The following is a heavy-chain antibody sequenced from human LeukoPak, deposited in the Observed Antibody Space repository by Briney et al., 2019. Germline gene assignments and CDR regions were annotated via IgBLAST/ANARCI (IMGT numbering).Heavy chain of an antibody. Sequence: SETLSLTCAVSGYSISSGYYWGWIRQPPGKGLEWIGSIYHSGSTYYNPSLKSRVTISVGTSKNQFSLKLSSVTAADTAVYYCARRLVVLQGFDYWGQGTLVTVSS. V-gene: IGHV4-38-2*01. D-gene: IGHD3-16*02. CDR2: IYHSGST. CDR1: GYSISSGYY. J-gene: IGHJ4*02. CDR3: ARRLVVLQGFDY.